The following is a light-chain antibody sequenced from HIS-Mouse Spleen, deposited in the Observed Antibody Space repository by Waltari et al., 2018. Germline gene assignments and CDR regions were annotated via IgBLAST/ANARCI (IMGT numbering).Light chain of an antibody. CDR1: SSYVGSYNL. CDR3: CSYAGSSTYV. CDR2: EGS. Sequence: QSALTQPASVSGSPGQSIPIPCPGTSSYVGSYNLFSWYQQHPGKAPKLMIYEGSKRPSGVSNRFSGSKSGNTASLTISGLQAEDEADYYCCSYAGSSTYVFGTGTKVTVL. J-gene: IGLJ1*01. V-gene: IGLV2-23*01.